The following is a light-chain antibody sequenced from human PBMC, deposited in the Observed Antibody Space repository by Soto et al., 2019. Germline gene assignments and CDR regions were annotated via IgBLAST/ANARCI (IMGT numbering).Light chain of an antibody. CDR2: GAS. CDR1: QSIISDS. Sequence: EIVLTQSPGTLSFSPGERATLSCRASQSIISDSLAWYQQKPGQAPRLLIYGASSRATGIPDRFSGSGSGTDFNLTVRRLEPEDFEAVYCQQYGSSPPTFGQGTK. CDR3: QQYGSSPPT. V-gene: IGKV3-20*01. J-gene: IGKJ2*01.